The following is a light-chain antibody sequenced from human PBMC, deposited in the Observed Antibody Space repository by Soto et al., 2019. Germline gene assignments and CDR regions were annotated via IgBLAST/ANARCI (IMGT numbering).Light chain of an antibody. Sequence: SYELTQPPSVSVAPGKTARITCGGNNIGSKSVHWYQQKPGQAPVLVIYYDSDRPSGIPERFSGSNSGNTATLTISRVDAGDEADYYCQVWDSSSDRDVVFGEGTKLAVL. CDR3: QVWDSSSDRDVV. CDR2: YDS. V-gene: IGLV3-21*04. J-gene: IGLJ2*01. CDR1: NIGSKS.